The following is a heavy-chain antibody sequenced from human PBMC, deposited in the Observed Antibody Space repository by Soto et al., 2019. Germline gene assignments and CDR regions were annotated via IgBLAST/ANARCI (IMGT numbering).Heavy chain of an antibody. CDR1: GYTFTTYA. J-gene: IGHJ4*02. CDR2: INAGNGKT. V-gene: IGHV1-3*01. D-gene: IGHD3-3*01. Sequence: QVQLVQSGAEVKKPGASVKVSCKASGYTFTTYAMHWVRQAPGQRLEWMGWINAGNGKTKTSQKFKGRVTITRDTSASTAYMELRSLRSEDTAVYYCARDQRRDYDFWSGYSQGFDYWGQGTLVTVSS. CDR3: ARDQRRDYDFWSGYSQGFDY.